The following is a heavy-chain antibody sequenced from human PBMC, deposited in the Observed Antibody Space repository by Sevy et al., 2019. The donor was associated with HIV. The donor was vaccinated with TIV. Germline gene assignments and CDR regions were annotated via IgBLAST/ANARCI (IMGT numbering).Heavy chain of an antibody. J-gene: IGHJ4*02. CDR2: IIPSSGGT. V-gene: IGHV1-2*02. CDR3: ARRVYGSGTYLNDY. D-gene: IGHD3-10*01. Sequence: ASVKVSCKASGYTFTGYYIHWVRQAPGQGLEWMGWIIPSSGGTNYGQKFLGRVTMTRDTSISTAYLELHRLTSDDTAVYYCARRVYGSGTYLNDYWGQGTLVTVSS. CDR1: GYTFTGYY.